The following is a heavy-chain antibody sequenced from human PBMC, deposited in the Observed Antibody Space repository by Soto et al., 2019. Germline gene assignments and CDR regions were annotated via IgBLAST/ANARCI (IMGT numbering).Heavy chain of an antibody. J-gene: IGHJ4*02. D-gene: IGHD3-22*01. CDR3: AKDLPGTMIVVVRGGRFDY. V-gene: IGHV3-23*01. CDR1: VFTFSSYA. CDR2: ISGSGGST. Sequence: GSLRLSCSASVFTFSSYAMSWCRPAPGKALEWVSAISGSGGSTYYADSVKGRFTISRDNSKNTLYLQMNSLRAEDTAVYYCAKDLPGTMIVVVRGGRFDYWGQGTLVTVSS.